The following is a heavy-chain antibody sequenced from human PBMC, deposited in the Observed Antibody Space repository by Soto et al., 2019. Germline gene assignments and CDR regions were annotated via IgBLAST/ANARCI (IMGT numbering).Heavy chain of an antibody. Sequence: TSETLSLTCTVSGGSISSGGYYWSWIRQHPGKGLEWIGYIYYSGSTYYNPSLKGRVTISVDTSKNQFSLKLSSVTAADTAVYYCARDIALGQGMDVWGQGTTVTVSS. V-gene: IGHV4-31*03. CDR2: IYYSGST. CDR3: ARDIALGQGMDV. D-gene: IGHD2-21*01. CDR1: GGSISSGGYY. J-gene: IGHJ6*02.